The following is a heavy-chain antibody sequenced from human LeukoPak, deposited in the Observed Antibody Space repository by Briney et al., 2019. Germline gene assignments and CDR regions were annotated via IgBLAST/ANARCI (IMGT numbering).Heavy chain of an antibody. V-gene: IGHV3-74*01. D-gene: IGHD5-18*01. CDR2: INSEGGGT. CDR1: GVTFSNYW. Sequence: GGSLRLSCAASGVTFSNYWMHWVRQAPGKGLGWVSRINSEGGGTTYADSVKGGFPIYRDNAKNTLYMQMHSLRAEDTAVYSCARVDTAMDPFDYWGQGTQVTVSS. J-gene: IGHJ4*02. CDR3: ARVDTAMDPFDY.